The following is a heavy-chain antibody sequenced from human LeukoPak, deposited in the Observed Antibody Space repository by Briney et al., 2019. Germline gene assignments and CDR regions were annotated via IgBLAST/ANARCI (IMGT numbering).Heavy chain of an antibody. CDR1: GFTFSDYY. Sequence: GGSLRLSCAASGFTFSDYYMSWIRQAPGKGLEWVSYISSSGSTIYYADSVKGRFTISRDNAKNSLYLQMNSLRAGDTAVYSCARLVRSGSYPFYYHGMDVWGQGTTVTVSS. D-gene: IGHD1-26*01. CDR3: ARLVRSGSYPFYYHGMDV. CDR2: ISSSGSTI. J-gene: IGHJ6*02. V-gene: IGHV3-11*04.